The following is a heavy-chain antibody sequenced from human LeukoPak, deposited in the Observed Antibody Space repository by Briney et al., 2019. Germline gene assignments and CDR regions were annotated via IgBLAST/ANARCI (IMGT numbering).Heavy chain of an antibody. Sequence: SETLSLTCTVSGGSINNYYWSWIRQPAGKGLEWIGHIYTSGNTNYNYNPSLKSRVTMSVDTSKNQFSLKLSSVTAADTAVYYCASGYSSSWYSYWGQGTLVTVSS. CDR2: IYTSGNTNY. D-gene: IGHD6-13*01. CDR3: ASGYSSSWYSY. CDR1: GGSINNYY. J-gene: IGHJ4*02. V-gene: IGHV4-4*07.